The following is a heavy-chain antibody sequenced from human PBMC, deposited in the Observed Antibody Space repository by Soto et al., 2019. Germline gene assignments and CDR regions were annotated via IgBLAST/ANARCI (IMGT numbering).Heavy chain of an antibody. Sequence: PVGSLRLSCAAPGFTFSDYYMSWIGQAPGKGLEWVSYISSSSSYTNYADSVKGRFTISRDNAKNSLYLQMNSLRAEDTAVYYCARDRSRYCSSTSCQQYYYYGMDVWGQGTTVTVSS. D-gene: IGHD2-2*01. CDR1: GFTFSDYY. V-gene: IGHV3-11*06. CDR3: ARDRSRYCSSTSCQQYYYYGMDV. CDR2: ISSSSSYT. J-gene: IGHJ6*02.